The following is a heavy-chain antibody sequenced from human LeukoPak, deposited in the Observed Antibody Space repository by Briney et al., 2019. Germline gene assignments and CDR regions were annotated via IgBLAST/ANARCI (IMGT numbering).Heavy chain of an antibody. CDR2: ISSSSSYI. Sequence: GGSLRLSCAASGFTFSSYSMNWVRQAPGKGLEWVSSISSSSSYIYYADSVKGRFTISRDNAKNSLYLQMNSLRAEDTAVYYCARHLRVATQKGDYFDYWGQGTLVTVSS. V-gene: IGHV3-21*01. J-gene: IGHJ4*02. CDR1: GFTFSSYS. CDR3: ARHLRVATQKGDYFDY. D-gene: IGHD5-12*01.